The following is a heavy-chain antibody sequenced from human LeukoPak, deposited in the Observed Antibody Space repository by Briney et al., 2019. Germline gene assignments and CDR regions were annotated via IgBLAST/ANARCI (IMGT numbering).Heavy chain of an antibody. V-gene: IGHV3-23*01. Sequence: GGSLRLSCAASGFTFSSYAMSWVRQAPGKGLEWVSAISGSGGSTYYADPVKGRFTISRDNSKNTLYLQMNSLRAEDTAVYYCAKSSSITIFGVVDYWGQGTLVTVSS. D-gene: IGHD3-3*01. CDR3: AKSSSITIFGVVDY. CDR1: GFTFSSYA. CDR2: ISGSGGST. J-gene: IGHJ4*02.